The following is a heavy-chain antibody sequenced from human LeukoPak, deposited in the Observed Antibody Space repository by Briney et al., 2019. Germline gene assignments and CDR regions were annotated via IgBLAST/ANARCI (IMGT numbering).Heavy chain of an antibody. CDR2: INPNSGDT. Sequence: PGASVKVSCKASGYTFTGYYMHWVRQPPGQGLEGMGWINPNSGDTIYAQKFQGRVTITRDTSISTAYMELSRLRSDDTAVYYCAREEGFCRSSSCSAPFDYWGQGTLVTVSS. D-gene: IGHD2-2*01. CDR3: AREEGFCRSSSCSAPFDY. V-gene: IGHV1-2*02. CDR1: GYTFTGYY. J-gene: IGHJ4*02.